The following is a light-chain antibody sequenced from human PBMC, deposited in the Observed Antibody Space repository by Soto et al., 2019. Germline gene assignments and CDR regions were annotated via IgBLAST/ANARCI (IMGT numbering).Light chain of an antibody. Sequence: QSVLTQSSSASASLGSSVKLTCTLSSGHSSYIIAWHQQQPGKAPRYLMKLEGSGSYNKGSGVPDRFSGSSSGADRYLTISNLQFEDEADYYCETWDSNTRVFGGGTKRTFL. CDR3: ETWDSNTRV. V-gene: IGLV4-60*02. J-gene: IGLJ2*01. CDR1: SGHSSYI. CDR2: LEGSGSY.